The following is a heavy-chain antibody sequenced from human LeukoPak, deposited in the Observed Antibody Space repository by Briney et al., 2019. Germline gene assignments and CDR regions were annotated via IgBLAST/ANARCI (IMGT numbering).Heavy chain of an antibody. Sequence: GGSLRLSCSASGFTLSSYAMLWVRQAPGKGLEYVSAISSNGGSTYYADSVKGRFTISRDNSKNTLYLQMSSLRAEDTAVYYCVKTYCSSTSCYSYYYGMDVWGKGTTVTVSS. CDR2: ISSNGGST. V-gene: IGHV3-64D*06. CDR1: GFTLSSYA. D-gene: IGHD2-2*02. CDR3: VKTYCSSTSCYSYYYGMDV. J-gene: IGHJ6*04.